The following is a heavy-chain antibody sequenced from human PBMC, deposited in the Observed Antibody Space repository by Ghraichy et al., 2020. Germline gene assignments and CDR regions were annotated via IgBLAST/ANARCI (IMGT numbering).Heavy chain of an antibody. V-gene: IGHV4-59*01. D-gene: IGHD2-21*02. CDR2: IYYSGST. CDR1: GGSISSYY. Sequence: SETLSLTCTVSGGSISSYYWSWIRQPPGKGLEWIGYIYYSGSTNYNPSLKSRVTISVDTSKNQFSLKLSSVTAADTAVYYCASHVGYCGGDCYPDAFDIWGHGTMVTVSS. CDR3: ASHVGYCGGDCYPDAFDI. J-gene: IGHJ3*02.